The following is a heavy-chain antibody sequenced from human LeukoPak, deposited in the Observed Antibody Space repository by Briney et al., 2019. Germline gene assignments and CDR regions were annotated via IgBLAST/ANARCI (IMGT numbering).Heavy chain of an antibody. J-gene: IGHJ4*02. Sequence: YPSETLSLTCTVSGGSVSSGSYYWSWIRQPPGKGLEWIGYIYHSGSTYYNPSLKSRVTISVDRSKNQFSLKLSSVTAADTAVYYCARYCSSTSCYFFDYWGQGTLVTVSS. D-gene: IGHD2-2*01. CDR1: GGSVSSGSYY. V-gene: IGHV4-30-2*01. CDR2: IYHSGST. CDR3: ARYCSSTSCYFFDY.